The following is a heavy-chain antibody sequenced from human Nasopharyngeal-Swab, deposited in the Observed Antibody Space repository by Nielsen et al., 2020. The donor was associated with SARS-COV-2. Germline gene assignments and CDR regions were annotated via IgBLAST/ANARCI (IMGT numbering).Heavy chain of an antibody. J-gene: IGHJ4*02. Sequence: GGSLRLSCAASGFTFSSYSVNWVRQARGKGLEWVSYISTSSSNTYYADSVKGRFTISRDDAQNSLYLQMNSLRDEDTAVYYCARASKMGAAAGLHPFGNWGQGALVTVSS. V-gene: IGHV3-48*02. CDR1: GFTFSSYS. D-gene: IGHD6-13*01. CDR3: ARASKMGAAAGLHPFGN. CDR2: ISTSSSNT.